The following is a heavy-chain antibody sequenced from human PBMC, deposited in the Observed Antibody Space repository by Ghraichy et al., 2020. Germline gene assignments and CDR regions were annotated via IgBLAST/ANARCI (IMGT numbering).Heavy chain of an antibody. J-gene: IGHJ4*02. CDR3: AKAVWYGEGGTDH. Sequence: GGSLRLSCAASGFTVSNYAMSWVRQAPGKGLEWVSSLSSSGRTYYANSVKGRFTVSRDDSKNMFFLQMNSLRAEDTAMYFCAKAVWYGEGGTDHWGQGTLVTVSS. D-gene: IGHD3-10*01. CDR1: GFTVSNYA. V-gene: IGHV3-23*01. CDR2: LSSSGRT.